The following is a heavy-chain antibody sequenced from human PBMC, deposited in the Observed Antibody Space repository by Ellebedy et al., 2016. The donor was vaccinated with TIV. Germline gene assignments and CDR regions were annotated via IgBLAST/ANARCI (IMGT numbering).Heavy chain of an antibody. Sequence: SETLSLXXAVSGGSISSGGYSWSWIRQPPGKGLEWIGYIYHSGSTYYNPSLKSRVTISVDRSKNQFSLKLSSVTAADTAVYYCPYVDFGGFNFWGQGTLVTVSS. V-gene: IGHV4-30-2*01. J-gene: IGHJ4*02. CDR1: GGSISSGGYS. D-gene: IGHD4-17*01. CDR3: PYVDFGGFNF. CDR2: IYHSGST.